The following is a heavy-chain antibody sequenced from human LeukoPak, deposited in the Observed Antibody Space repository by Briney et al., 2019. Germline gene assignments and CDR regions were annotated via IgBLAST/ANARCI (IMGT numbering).Heavy chain of an antibody. CDR3: VKDYDSSGYYGDY. Sequence: AGGSLRLSCAASGFTFSSYAMHWVRQAPGKGLEYVSAISSNGGSTYYADSVKGRFTISRDNSKNTLYLQMSSLRAEDTAVYYCVKDYDSSGYYGDYWGQGTLVTVSS. V-gene: IGHV3-64D*06. D-gene: IGHD3-22*01. J-gene: IGHJ4*02. CDR1: GFTFSSYA. CDR2: ISSNGGST.